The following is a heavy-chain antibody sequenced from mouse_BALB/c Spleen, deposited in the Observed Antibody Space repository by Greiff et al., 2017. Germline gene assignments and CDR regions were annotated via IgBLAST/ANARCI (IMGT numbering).Heavy chain of an antibody. D-gene: IGHD2-14*01. J-gene: IGHJ2*01. CDR1: GYSITSDYA. CDR3: ARWDYRYDGPYFDY. V-gene: IGHV3-2*02. Sequence: EVKLMESGPGLVKPSQSLSLTCTVTGYSITSDYAWNWIRQFPGNKLEWMGYISYSGSTSYNPSLKSRISITRDTSKNQFFLQLNSVTTEDTATYYCARWDYRYDGPYFDYWGQGTTLTVSS. CDR2: ISYSGST.